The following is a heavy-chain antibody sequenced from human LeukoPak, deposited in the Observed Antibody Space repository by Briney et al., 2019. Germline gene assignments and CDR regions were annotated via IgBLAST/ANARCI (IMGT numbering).Heavy chain of an antibody. CDR2: ISSSSSYI. J-gene: IGHJ3*02. D-gene: IGHD2-15*01. CDR3: AQDGGSGPSDAFDI. Sequence: GGSLRLSCAASGFTFSSYSMNWVRQAPGKGLEWVSSISSSSSYIYYADSVKGRFTISRDNAKNSLYLQMNGLRAEDTAVYYCAQDGGSGPSDAFDIWGQGTMVTVSS. V-gene: IGHV3-21*01. CDR1: GFTFSSYS.